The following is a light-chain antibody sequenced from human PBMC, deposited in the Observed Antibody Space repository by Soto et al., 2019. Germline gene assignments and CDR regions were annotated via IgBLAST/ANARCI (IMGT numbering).Light chain of an antibody. CDR3: QYLNSFPLT. J-gene: IGKJ4*01. CDR1: QALSNY. Sequence: DIQLTQSPSFLSASVGDRVTITCRASQALSNYLAWYQQKPGKAPNLLIYLASTLQSGVPSRFSGSGSGTDFTLTISSLQPEDFATYYCQYLNSFPLTFGGGTKVDIK. CDR2: LAS. V-gene: IGKV1-9*01.